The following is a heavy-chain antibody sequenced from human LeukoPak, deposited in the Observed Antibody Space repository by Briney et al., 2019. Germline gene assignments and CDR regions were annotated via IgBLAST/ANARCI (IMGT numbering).Heavy chain of an antibody. Sequence: TGGSLRLSCAASGFTFSTYRMNWVRQAPGKGQEWVSYISSSSSTIYYADSVKGRFTISRDNAKNSLYLQMNSLRAEDTAVYYCARDLGGVAGSLRGWGQGTLVTVSS. CDR2: ISSSSSTI. J-gene: IGHJ4*02. D-gene: IGHD6-19*01. CDR1: GFTFSTYR. V-gene: IGHV3-48*01. CDR3: ARDLGGVAGSLRG.